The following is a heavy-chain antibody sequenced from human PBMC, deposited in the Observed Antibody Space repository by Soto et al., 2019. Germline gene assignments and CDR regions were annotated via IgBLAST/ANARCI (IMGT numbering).Heavy chain of an antibody. CDR2: ISAYNGNT. J-gene: IGHJ6*03. D-gene: IGHD3-10*01. CDR3: ARGGTRITMVRGAVSSENYYYYMDV. CDR1: GYTFTSYG. V-gene: IGHV1-18*01. Sequence: QVQLVQSGAEVKKPGASVKVSCKASGYTFTSYGISWVRQAPGQGLEWMGWISAYNGNTNYAQKLQGRVTMTTDTSTSTAYMELRSLISDDTAVYYCARGGTRITMVRGAVSSENYYYYMDVWGKGTTVTVSS.